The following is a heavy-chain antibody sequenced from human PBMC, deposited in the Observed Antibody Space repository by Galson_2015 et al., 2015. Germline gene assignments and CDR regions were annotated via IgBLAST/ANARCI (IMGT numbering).Heavy chain of an antibody. V-gene: IGHV4-39*07. Sequence: SLTCTFSGGSISSSSYYWGWIRQPPGKGLEWIGSIYYSGSTYYNPSLKSRVTISVDTSKNQFSLKLSSVTAADTAVYYCARDGRGAAARYWFDPWGQGTLVTVSS. D-gene: IGHD6-13*01. CDR3: ARDGRGAAARYWFDP. CDR2: IYYSGST. J-gene: IGHJ5*02. CDR1: GGSISSSSYY.